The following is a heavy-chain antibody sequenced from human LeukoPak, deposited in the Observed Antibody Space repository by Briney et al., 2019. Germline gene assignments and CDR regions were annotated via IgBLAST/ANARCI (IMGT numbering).Heavy chain of an antibody. V-gene: IGHV1-46*01. CDR1: GYTFTSYG. CDR3: ARDRGSSAYLIDY. CDR2: INPSGGST. J-gene: IGHJ4*02. Sequence: ASVKVSCKASGYTFTSYGISWVRQAPGQGLEWMGIINPSGGSTSYAQKFQGRVTMTRDTSTSTVYMELSSLRSEGTAVYYCARDRGSSAYLIDYSGQGTLVTVSS. D-gene: IGHD1-26*01.